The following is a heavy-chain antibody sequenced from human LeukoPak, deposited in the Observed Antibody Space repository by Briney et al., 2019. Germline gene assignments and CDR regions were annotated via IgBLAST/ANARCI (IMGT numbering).Heavy chain of an antibody. CDR2: IYDSGST. D-gene: IGHD3-3*01. V-gene: IGHV4-39*01. CDR1: GGSIRSSYYY. J-gene: IGHJ4*02. CDR3: AIHDFWSGFDY. Sequence: SETLSLTCTVSGGSIRSSYYYWGWIRQPPGKGLEWIGSIYDSGSTYYNPSLKSRVTISVDTSKNQFSLKLNSVTAADTAVYYCAIHDFWSGFDYWGQGTLVTVSS.